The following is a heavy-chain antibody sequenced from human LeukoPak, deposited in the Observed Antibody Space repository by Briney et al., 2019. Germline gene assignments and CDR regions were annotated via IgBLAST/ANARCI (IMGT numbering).Heavy chain of an antibody. Sequence: GGSLRLSCAASGFTFSDYVMHGVRQSRGKGREYVSGISCNGDNTYYANSVKGRFTISRDNSKNTLYLQMDSLRAEDMAVYYCARSTGYCSGGSCYSDYWGQGTLATVSS. CDR2: ISCNGDNT. CDR3: ARSTGYCSGGSCYSDY. D-gene: IGHD2-15*01. CDR1: GFTFSDYV. V-gene: IGHV3-64*01. J-gene: IGHJ4*02.